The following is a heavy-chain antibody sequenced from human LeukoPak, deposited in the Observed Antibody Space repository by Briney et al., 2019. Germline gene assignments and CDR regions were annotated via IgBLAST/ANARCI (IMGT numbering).Heavy chain of an antibody. CDR3: ARVAPTGYSSSWYEAEYFQH. CDR2: INPSGGST. Sequence: GASVKVSCKASGYTFTSYYMHWVRQAPGQGLEWMGIINPSGGSTSYAQKFQGRVTMTRDTSTSTVYMELSSLRSEDTAVYYCARVAPTGYSSSWYEAEYFQHWGQGTLVTVSS. V-gene: IGHV1-46*01. CDR1: GYTFTSYY. D-gene: IGHD6-13*01. J-gene: IGHJ1*01.